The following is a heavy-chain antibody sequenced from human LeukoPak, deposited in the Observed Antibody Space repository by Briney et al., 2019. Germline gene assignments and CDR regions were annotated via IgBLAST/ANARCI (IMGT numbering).Heavy chain of an antibody. V-gene: IGHV5-51*01. CDR3: ASGAGYYGAGSYSGFDF. Sequence: GESLKISCKGSGYSFTSYWIGWVRPMPGKGLEWMGIIYPGDSDTRYSPSFQGQVTISADKSISTAYLQWRSLKASDTAKYYCASGAGYYGAGSYSGFDFWGQGTLVTVSS. D-gene: IGHD3-10*01. CDR1: GYSFTSYW. CDR2: IYPGDSDT. J-gene: IGHJ4*02.